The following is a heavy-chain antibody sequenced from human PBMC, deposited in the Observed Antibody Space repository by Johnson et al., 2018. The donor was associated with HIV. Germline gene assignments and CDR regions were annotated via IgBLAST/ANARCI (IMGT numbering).Heavy chain of an antibody. J-gene: IGHJ3*02. CDR2: ISYDGSNK. CDR1: GFTFSSYA. CDR3: AKVRRPGGVRDVFDI. Sequence: QVQLVESGGGVVQPGRSLRLSCAASGFTFSSYAMHWVRQAPGKGLEWVAVISYDGSNKYFAVSVTGRFSISRDNSKNTLYLQMNSLRDEDTAVYYCAKVRRPGGVRDVFDIWGQGTTVTVSS. D-gene: IGHD2-8*02. V-gene: IGHV3-30*04.